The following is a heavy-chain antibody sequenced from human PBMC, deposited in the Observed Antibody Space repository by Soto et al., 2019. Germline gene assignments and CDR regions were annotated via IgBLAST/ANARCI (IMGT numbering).Heavy chain of an antibody. Sequence: QVQLVQSGPEVKKPGASVKVSCRTSGYTFTSYGISWVRQAPGQGLEWMGWINTYSGNTNYAQKVQGRVTMTTDTSTSTAYLELRSLRADDTAVYYCARVSLTMIGVPFGVYWGQGTLVTVSS. V-gene: IGHV1-18*04. J-gene: IGHJ4*02. CDR3: ARVSLTMIGVPFGVY. CDR2: INTYSGNT. CDR1: GYTFTSYG. D-gene: IGHD3-22*01.